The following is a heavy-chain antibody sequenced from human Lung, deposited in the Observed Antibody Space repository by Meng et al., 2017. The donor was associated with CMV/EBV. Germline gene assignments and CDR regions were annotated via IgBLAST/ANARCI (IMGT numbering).Heavy chain of an antibody. J-gene: IGHJ4*02. CDR2: IYHSGST. CDR3: ASFPPPGKQWLVTDY. D-gene: IGHD6-19*01. Sequence: QGRLQESGPGLGKPSGTLSLTCPVSGGSISSSNWWSWVRQPPGKGLEWIGEIYHSGSTNYNPSLKSRVTISVDKSKNQFSLKLSSVTAADTAVYYCASFPPPGKQWLVTDYWGQGTLVTVSS. V-gene: IGHV4-4*02. CDR1: GGSISSSNW.